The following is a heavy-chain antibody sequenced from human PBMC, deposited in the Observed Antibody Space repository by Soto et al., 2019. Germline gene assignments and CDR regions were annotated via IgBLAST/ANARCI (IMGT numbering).Heavy chain of an antibody. D-gene: IGHD3-16*01. CDR1: GFTFSNYG. J-gene: IGHJ3*02. V-gene: IGHV3-23*01. CDR2: ISGSGGST. Sequence: EVQLLESGGGLVQPGESLRLSCAASGFTFSNYGMSWVRQAPGKGLECVSGISGSGGSTFFAASVKGRFTISRDNSKNTLYLQMSSLRADEDTAVYYCTKDTRGRLGDDAFDIWSKGTMVTVSS. CDR3: TKDTRGRLGDDAFDI.